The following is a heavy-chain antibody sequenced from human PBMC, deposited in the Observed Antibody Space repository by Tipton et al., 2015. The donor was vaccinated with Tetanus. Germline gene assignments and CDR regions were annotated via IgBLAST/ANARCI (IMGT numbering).Heavy chain of an antibody. D-gene: IGHD3-10*01. Sequence: LRLSCSVSGGSISGSSYYWSWIRQPPGKALEWIGSIYYSGSTFYHPSLQSRVTISVDTSKNHFSLRLSSVTAADTAVYFCARHPPPYYYGSGSYLDYWGRGTPVTVSS. V-gene: IGHV4-39*01. CDR1: GGSISGSSYY. J-gene: IGHJ4*02. CDR2: IYYSGST. CDR3: ARHPPPYYYGSGSYLDY.